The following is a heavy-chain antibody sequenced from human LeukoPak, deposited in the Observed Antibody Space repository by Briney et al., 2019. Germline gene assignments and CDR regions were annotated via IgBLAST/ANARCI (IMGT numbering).Heavy chain of an antibody. J-gene: IGHJ6*03. D-gene: IGHD2-21*01. V-gene: IGHV1-18*01. Sequence: ASVKVSCKASGYTFTSYGISWVRQAPGQGLEWMGWISAYNGNTNYAQKLQGRVTMTTDTSTSTAYMELRSLRSDDTAVYYCARVRHNYYYYYMDVWGKGTTVTISS. CDR3: ARVRHNYYYYYMDV. CDR1: GYTFTSYG. CDR2: ISAYNGNT.